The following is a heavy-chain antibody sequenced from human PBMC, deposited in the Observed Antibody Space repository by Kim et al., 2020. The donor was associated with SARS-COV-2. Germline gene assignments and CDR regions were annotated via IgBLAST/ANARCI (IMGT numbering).Heavy chain of an antibody. CDR1: GGSISSGGYY. V-gene: IGHV4-31*03. Sequence: SETLSLTCTVSGGSISSGGYYWSWIRQHPGKGLEWIGYIYYSGSTYYNPSLKSRVTISVDTSKNQFSLKLSSVTAADTAVYYCARTSGYDFSARYFDLWGRGTLVTVSS. CDR2: IYYSGST. J-gene: IGHJ2*01. D-gene: IGHD5-12*01. CDR3: ARTSGYDFSARYFDL.